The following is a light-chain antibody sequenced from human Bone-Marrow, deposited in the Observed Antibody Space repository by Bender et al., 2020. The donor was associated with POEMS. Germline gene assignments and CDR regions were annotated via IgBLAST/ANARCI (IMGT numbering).Light chain of an antibody. V-gene: IGLV1-44*01. Sequence: QSVLTQPPSASGTPGQRVTISCSGGSIGRNPINWYQQLPGTAPRLVIYADDRRPSGVPNRFSASKSGNTASLTISGLQAEDEADYYCCSYLSSSFPVVFGGGTKLTVL. CDR2: ADD. CDR3: CSYLSSSFPVV. CDR1: SIGRNP. J-gene: IGLJ2*01.